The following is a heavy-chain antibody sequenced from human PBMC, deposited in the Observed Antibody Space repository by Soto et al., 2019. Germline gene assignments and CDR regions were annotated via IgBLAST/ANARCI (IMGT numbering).Heavy chain of an antibody. CDR1: GFTVISNY. CDR3: ARERGRHGMGV. CDR2: IYSGGST. J-gene: IGHJ6*02. D-gene: IGHD3-16*01. Sequence: PGGSLRLSCAASGFTVISNYMSWVCQAPGKGLEWVSVIYSGGSTYYADSVKGRFTISRDNSKNTLYLQMNRLRAEDTAVYYCARERGRHGMGVWGQGTTVTVSS. V-gene: IGHV3-53*01.